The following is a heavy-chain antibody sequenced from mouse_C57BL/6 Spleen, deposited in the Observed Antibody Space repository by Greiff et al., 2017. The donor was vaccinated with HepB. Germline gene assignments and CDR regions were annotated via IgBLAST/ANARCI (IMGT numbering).Heavy chain of an antibody. D-gene: IGHD1-2*01. CDR3: ARAGLRLFDY. V-gene: IGHV1-42*01. Sequence: VQLQQSGPELVKPGASVKISCKASGYSFTGYYMNWVKQSPEKSLEWIGEINPSTGGTTYNQKFKAKATLTVDKSSSTAYMQLKSLTSEDSAVDYCARAGLRLFDYWGQGTTLTVSS. J-gene: IGHJ2*01. CDR2: INPSTGGT. CDR1: GYSFTGYY.